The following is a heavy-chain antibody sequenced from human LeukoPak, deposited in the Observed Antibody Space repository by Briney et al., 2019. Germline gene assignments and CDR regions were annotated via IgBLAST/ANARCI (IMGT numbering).Heavy chain of an antibody. V-gene: IGHV3-15*01. D-gene: IGHD3-3*01. J-gene: IGHJ4*02. Sequence: GGSLRLSCAASGFTFSNAWMSWVRQAPGKGLEWVGRIKSKTDGGTTDYAAPVKGRFTISRDDLKNTLYLQMNSLKTEDTAVYYCTTDSPYYDFWSGFSKAGFDYWGQGTLVTVSS. CDR1: GFTFSNAW. CDR3: TTDSPYYDFWSGFSKAGFDY. CDR2: IKSKTDGGTT.